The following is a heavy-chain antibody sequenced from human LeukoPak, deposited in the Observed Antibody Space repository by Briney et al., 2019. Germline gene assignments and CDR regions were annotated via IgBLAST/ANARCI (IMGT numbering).Heavy chain of an antibody. D-gene: IGHD6-19*01. V-gene: IGHV4-39*07. CDR3: ARQSSPDY. Sequence: SETLSLTCTVSGGSISSSSYYWGWIRQPPGKGLEWIGSIYYSGSTYYNPSLKSRVTISVDTSKNQFSLKLSSVTAADTALYYCARQSSPDYWGQGTLVTVPS. J-gene: IGHJ4*02. CDR2: IYYSGST. CDR1: GGSISSSSYY.